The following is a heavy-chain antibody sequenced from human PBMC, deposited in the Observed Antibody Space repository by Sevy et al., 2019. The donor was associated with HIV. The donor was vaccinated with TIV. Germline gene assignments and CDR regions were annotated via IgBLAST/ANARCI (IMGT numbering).Heavy chain of an antibody. CDR3: ARVPSTGRYGMDV. J-gene: IGHJ6*02. V-gene: IGHV3-48*01. D-gene: IGHD3-10*01. CDR2: ISSSSGTI. CDR1: GFTFSSYS. Sequence: GGSLRLSCAASGFTFSSYSMNWVRQAPGKGLEWVSYISSSSGTIYDADSVKGRFTISRDNAKNSLYLQMSSLRADDTALYYCARVPSTGRYGMDVWGQGTTVTVSS.